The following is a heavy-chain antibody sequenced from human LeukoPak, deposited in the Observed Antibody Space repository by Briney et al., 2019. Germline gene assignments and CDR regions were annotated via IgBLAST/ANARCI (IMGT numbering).Heavy chain of an antibody. D-gene: IGHD4-17*01. CDR2: INPNSGGT. J-gene: IGHJ4*02. CDR1: GYTFTGYY. Sequence: GASVKVSCKASGYTFTGYYMHWVRQAPGQRLEWMGWINPNSGGTNYAQKFQGRVTMTRDTSISTAYMDLSRLRSDDTAVYYCARLYGDYAHYFDYWGQGTLVTVSS. CDR3: ARLYGDYAHYFDY. V-gene: IGHV1-2*02.